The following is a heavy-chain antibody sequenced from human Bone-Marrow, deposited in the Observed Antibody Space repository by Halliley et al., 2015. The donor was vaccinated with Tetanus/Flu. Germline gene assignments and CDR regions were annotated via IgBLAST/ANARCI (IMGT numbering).Heavy chain of an antibody. J-gene: IGHJ2*01. V-gene: IGHV3-11*05. CDR3: GRATTRQRVLFDGDWYFDL. CDR2: RSDSI. Sequence: RSDSINYAESVEGRFTISRDNAKKSLYLQLNNLRVDDTAIYYCGRATTRQRVLFDGDWYFDLWGLGTLVTVSS. D-gene: IGHD6-6*01.